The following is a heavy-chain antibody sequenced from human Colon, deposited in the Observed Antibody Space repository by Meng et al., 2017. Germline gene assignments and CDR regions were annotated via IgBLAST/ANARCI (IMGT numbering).Heavy chain of an antibody. CDR2: INPDRGDT. D-gene: IGHD2-21*02. J-gene: IGHJ4*02. CDR1: RNTLTGHY. Sequence: QVSLVQAVAGVTKPVDSGEVYCMAFRNTLTGHYMRLVRQAPGQGLEWMGRINPDRGDTNYAQKFQGRVTLTRDTSINTAYMELTGLRSDDTAVYYCAKIHLGDSGLDYWGQGTLVTVSS. CDR3: AKIHLGDSGLDY. V-gene: IGHV1-2*06.